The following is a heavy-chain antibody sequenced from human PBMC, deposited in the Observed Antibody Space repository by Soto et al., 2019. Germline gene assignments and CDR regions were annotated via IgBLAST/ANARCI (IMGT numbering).Heavy chain of an antibody. CDR3: ARRFGSSTTCKFDY. J-gene: IGHJ4*02. CDR2: INQEGSDK. D-gene: IGHD2-2*01. CDR1: GFPFNNYY. V-gene: IGHV3-7*05. Sequence: EVQLVESGGNLVQPGGSLRLSCAASGFPFNNYYMPWVRHAPGKGLEWVATINQEGSDKYYVDSVKGRFTISRDNAKNSPYLQMNSRRAEDTAEYYCARRFGSSTTCKFDYWGQGTLVTVSS.